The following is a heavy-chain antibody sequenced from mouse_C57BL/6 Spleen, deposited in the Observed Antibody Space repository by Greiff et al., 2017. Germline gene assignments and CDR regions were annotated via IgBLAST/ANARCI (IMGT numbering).Heavy chain of an antibody. CDR2: INPSTGGT. CDR3: ARSCDYHYFDY. V-gene: IGHV1-42*01. J-gene: IGHJ2*01. D-gene: IGHD2-4*01. Sequence: VQLQQSGPELVKPGASVKISCTASGYSFTGYYMNWVKQSPEKSLEWIGEINPSTGGTTYNQKFKAKATLTVDKSSSTAYMQLKSLTSEDSAVYYCARSCDYHYFDYWGQGTTLTVSS. CDR1: GYSFTGYY.